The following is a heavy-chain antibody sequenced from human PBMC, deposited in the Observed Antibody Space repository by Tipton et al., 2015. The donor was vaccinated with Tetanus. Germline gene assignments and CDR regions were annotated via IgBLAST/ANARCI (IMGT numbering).Heavy chain of an antibody. CDR1: RGSISSGTFY. D-gene: IGHD2-21*02. Sequence: TLSLTCTVSRGSISSGTFYWDWIRQPPGKGLEWIGNIYYNGNTLGNPSLKGRVTLSLDKSKNQFSLNLTSVTAADTAVYYCARTADNWFDPWGQGTLVTVSS. CDR3: ARTADNWFDP. V-gene: IGHV4-39*01. CDR2: IYYNGNT. J-gene: IGHJ5*02.